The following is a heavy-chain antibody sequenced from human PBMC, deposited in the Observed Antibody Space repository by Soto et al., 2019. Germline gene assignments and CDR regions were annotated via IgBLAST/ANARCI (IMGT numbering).Heavy chain of an antibody. CDR3: ARGLFGQQWLVGFDT. Sequence: SVKVSCKASGGSFSKYIFAWVRQAPGQGLEWMGGTIPMFATAQYAQKLQGRVTITADESTSTVYMDLTSLRSDDTAVYYCARGLFGQQWLVGFDTWGQGTLVTVSS. V-gene: IGHV1-69*13. J-gene: IGHJ4*02. CDR2: TIPMFATA. D-gene: IGHD6-19*01. CDR1: GGSFSKYI.